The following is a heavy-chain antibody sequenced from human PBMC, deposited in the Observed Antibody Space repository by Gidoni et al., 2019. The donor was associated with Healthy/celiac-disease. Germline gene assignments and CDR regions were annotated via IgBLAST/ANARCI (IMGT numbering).Heavy chain of an antibody. V-gene: IGHV1-69*01. CDR3: ARTLYDMWTGYYRKGFDY. J-gene: IGHJ4*02. CDR2: PIFGTA. Sequence: QVQLVQSGAEVKKPGSSVKVSCKASGGTFSRMRPPCVSPIFGTANYAQQFQGRVTITADESTSTAYMELSSLRSEDTAVYYCARTLYDMWTGYYRKGFDYWGQGTLVTVSS. CDR1: GGTFSR. D-gene: IGHD3-9*01.